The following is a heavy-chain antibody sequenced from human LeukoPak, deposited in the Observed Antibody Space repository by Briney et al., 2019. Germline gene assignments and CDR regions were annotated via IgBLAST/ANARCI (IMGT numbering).Heavy chain of an antibody. V-gene: IGHV3-7*01. Sequence: GGSLRLSCAASGFTFSDYYMSWVRQAPGKGLEWVANIKQDGSEKYYVDSVKGRFTISRDNAKNSLYLQMNSLRAEDTAVYYCARANIQPHIAARTTYYYYYMDVWGKGTTVTVSS. CDR3: ARANIQPHIAARTTYYYYYMDV. J-gene: IGHJ6*03. CDR2: IKQDGSEK. D-gene: IGHD6-6*01. CDR1: GFTFSDYY.